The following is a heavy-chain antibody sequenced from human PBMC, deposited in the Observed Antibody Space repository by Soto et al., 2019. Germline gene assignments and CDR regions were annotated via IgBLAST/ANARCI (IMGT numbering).Heavy chain of an antibody. V-gene: IGHV4-4*02. CDR2: MHHDGNP. CDR1: GDSITNNNW. CDR3: ARTSGGTYSFDP. Sequence: QVQLQESGPGLVKPSGTLSLTCAVSGDSITNNNWWTWLRQSPGKGLEWIGEMHHDGNPDYNPSLRSRVTISVDKSKNQFSLHLSSVTAADSAVYYCARTSGGTYSFDPWGQGTLVTVSS. D-gene: IGHD3-10*01. J-gene: IGHJ5*02.